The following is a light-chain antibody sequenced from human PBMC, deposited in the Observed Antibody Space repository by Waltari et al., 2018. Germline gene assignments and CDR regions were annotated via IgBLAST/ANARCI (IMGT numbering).Light chain of an antibody. CDR1: SSNIGANV. Sequence: QSVLTQPPSASGTPGQRVTISCSGSSSNIGANVVHWYQQLPGKAPKLLIYRNDQRPSGVPDRFSASKSGTSASLAISGLQSEDEADYYCAAWDDRMNGHWVFGGGTKVTVL. CDR2: RND. V-gene: IGLV1-44*01. CDR3: AAWDDRMNGHWV. J-gene: IGLJ3*02.